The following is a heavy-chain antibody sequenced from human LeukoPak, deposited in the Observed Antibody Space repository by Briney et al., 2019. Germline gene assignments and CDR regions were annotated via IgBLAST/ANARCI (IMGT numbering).Heavy chain of an antibody. Sequence: SSETLSLTCTVSGDSINTYCWSWIRQPPGKGLEWIGYIYYSGYTDYNPSLKSRVSMSVDTSKNQFSLKLSSVTAADTAVYYCARSVLGDYMDVWGKGTTVTISS. J-gene: IGHJ6*03. CDR1: GDSINTYC. CDR2: IYYSGYT. V-gene: IGHV4-59*01. CDR3: ARSVLGDYMDV. D-gene: IGHD1-26*01.